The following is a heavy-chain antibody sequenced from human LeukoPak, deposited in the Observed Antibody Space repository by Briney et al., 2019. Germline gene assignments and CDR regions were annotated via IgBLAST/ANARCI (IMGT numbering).Heavy chain of an antibody. CDR2: IQYDGSIQ. CDR1: GFMFNTYA. CDR3: ARLGYCDSGNCFSARPFDR. V-gene: IGHV3-30*02. J-gene: IGHJ5*02. Sequence: GGSLRLSCAASGFMFNTYAMHWVRPAPGKGLEWVAFIQYDGSIQYYADSVKGRFTISRDNSKDSLYLEVSSLRPEDTAVYYCARLGYCDSGNCFSARPFDRWGQGTPVTASS. D-gene: IGHD2-15*01.